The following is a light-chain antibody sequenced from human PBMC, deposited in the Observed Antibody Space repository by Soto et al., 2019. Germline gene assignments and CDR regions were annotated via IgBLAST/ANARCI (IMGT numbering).Light chain of an antibody. V-gene: IGLV2-14*01. CDR1: SSDVGDYNY. CDR2: EVS. J-gene: IGLJ2*01. Sequence: QSVLTQPASVSGSPGQSITISCTGTSSDVGDYNYVSWYQQHPGKAPKLMIYEVSNRPSGVSKRFSGSKSGNTASLTISGLQAEDEAYYYCNSYTSSSTLMVFGGGTKLTVL. CDR3: NSYTSSSTLMV.